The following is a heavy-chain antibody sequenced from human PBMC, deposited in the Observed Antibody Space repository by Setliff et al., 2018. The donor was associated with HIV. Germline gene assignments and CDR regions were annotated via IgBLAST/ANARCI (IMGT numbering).Heavy chain of an antibody. CDR2: IYHSGTT. J-gene: IGHJ4*02. CDR3: ARTRGRAPVSYYFDN. CDR1: GYSISSGYY. V-gene: IGHV4-38-2*02. Sequence: PSETLSLTCTVSGYSISSGYYWGWIRQPPGKGLEWIGSIYHSGTTYYNPSLKSRVTISVDTSKDQFSLKLSSVTAADTAVYYCARTRGRAPVSYYFDNWGQGRLVTVSS. D-gene: IGHD2-2*01.